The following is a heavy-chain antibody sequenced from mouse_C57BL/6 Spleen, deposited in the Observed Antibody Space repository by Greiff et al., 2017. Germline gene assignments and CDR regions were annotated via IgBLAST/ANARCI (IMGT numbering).Heavy chain of an antibody. CDR2: IDPEDGDT. Sequence: EVKLQESGAELVRPGASVKLSCTASGFNIKDYYMHWVKQRPEQGLEWIGRIDPEDGDTEYAPKFQGKATMTADTSSNTAYLQLSSLTSEDTAVYYCTTNAPSGYDYDREFDYWGQGTTLTVSS. CDR3: TTNAPSGYDYDREFDY. CDR1: GFNIKDYY. V-gene: IGHV14-1*01. J-gene: IGHJ2*01. D-gene: IGHD2-4*01.